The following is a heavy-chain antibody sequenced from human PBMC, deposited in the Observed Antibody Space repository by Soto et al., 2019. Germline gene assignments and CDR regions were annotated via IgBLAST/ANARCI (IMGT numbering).Heavy chain of an antibody. CDR3: ATXGXXXXRXKYYYYGMDV. V-gene: IGHV1-2*04. CDR1: GYTFTGYY. Sequence: ASVKVSCKASGYTFTGYYMHWVRQAPGQGLEWMGWINPNSGGTNYAQKFQGWVTMTRDTSISTAYMELSRLRSDDTAVYYCATXGXXXXRXKYYYYGMDVWGKGTTVNVSS. CDR2: INPNSGGT. J-gene: IGHJ6*04. D-gene: IGHD3-16*01.